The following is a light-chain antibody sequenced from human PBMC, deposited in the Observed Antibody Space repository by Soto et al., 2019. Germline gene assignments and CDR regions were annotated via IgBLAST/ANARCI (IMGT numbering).Light chain of an antibody. V-gene: IGKV1-39*01. CDR2: AAT. J-gene: IGKJ3*01. CDR1: QSISNY. Sequence: DIQMTQSPSSLSASVGDRVTITCRASQSISNYLNWYQHKPGKAPKVLISAATSLQSGVPSRFSGSGSGTDFTLTISSLQPEDFATYYCQQSYITLFTFGPGTKVDIK. CDR3: QQSYITLFT.